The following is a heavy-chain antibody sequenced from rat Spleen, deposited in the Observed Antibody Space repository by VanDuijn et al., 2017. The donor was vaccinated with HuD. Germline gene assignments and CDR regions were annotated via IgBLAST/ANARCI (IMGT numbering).Heavy chain of an antibody. D-gene: IGHD1-8*01. CDR2: INYSGST. J-gene: IGHJ2*01. CDR3: AREGATVDY. V-gene: IGHV3-1*01. Sequence: EVQLQESGPALVKPSQSLSLTCSVTGYSITTHYWDWIRKFPGNKMEWMGYINYSGSTTYNPSLKSRISITRDSSKNQFFLHLNSVTTEDTATYYCAREGATVDYWGQGVMVTVSS. CDR1: GYSITTHY.